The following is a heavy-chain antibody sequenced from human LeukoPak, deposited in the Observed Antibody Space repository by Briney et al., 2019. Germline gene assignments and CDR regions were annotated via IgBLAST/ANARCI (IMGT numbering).Heavy chain of an antibody. J-gene: IGHJ4*02. CDR1: GGSISSSSYY. D-gene: IGHD6-6*01. V-gene: IGHV4-39*07. Sequence: SETLSLTCTVSGGSISSSSYYWGWIRQPPGKGLEWIGSIYYSGSTYYNPSLKSRVTISVDTSKNQFSLKLSSVTAADTAVYYCARGQYSSSYYFDYWGQGTLVTVSS. CDR2: IYYSGST. CDR3: ARGQYSSSYYFDY.